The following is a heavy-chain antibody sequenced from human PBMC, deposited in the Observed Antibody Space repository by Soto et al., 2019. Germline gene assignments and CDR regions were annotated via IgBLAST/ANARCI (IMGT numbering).Heavy chain of an antibody. V-gene: IGHV3-33*01. D-gene: IGHD5-18*01. Sequence: QVQLVESGGGVVQPGRSLRLSCTASGFTFSSYGMHWVRQAPGKGLEWVSVIWYDGSDKYYVDSVKGRFTISRDNSNNTLYLQMNSLRAEDTAVYYCTRSGYSIGYYFDYWGQGTLVTVSS. J-gene: IGHJ4*02. CDR2: IWYDGSDK. CDR3: TRSGYSIGYYFDY. CDR1: GFTFSSYG.